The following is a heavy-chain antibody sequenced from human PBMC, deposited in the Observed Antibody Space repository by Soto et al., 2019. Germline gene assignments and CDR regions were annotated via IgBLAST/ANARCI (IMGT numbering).Heavy chain of an antibody. D-gene: IGHD6-19*01. CDR1: GFTLSSYS. CDR2: ISGSGGTI. V-gene: IGHV3-48*02. Sequence: EVQLVESGGGMVQPVVSLRVSCAASGFTLSSYSMNWVRQAPGKGLEWVSYISGSGGTIYYADSVKGRFIISRDNAKNSVSVQMNSLRDEDTAVYFCARETGLSSSGWSYYFDFWGQRTRVTVSS. J-gene: IGHJ4*02. CDR3: ARETGLSSSGWSYYFDF.